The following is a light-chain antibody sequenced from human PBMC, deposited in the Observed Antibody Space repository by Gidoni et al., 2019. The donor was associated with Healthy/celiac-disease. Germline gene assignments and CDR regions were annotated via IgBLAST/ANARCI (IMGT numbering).Light chain of an antibody. CDR2: EGR. Sequence: QSALTQPASVSGSPGQSITISCTGTSSDVGSYNLVSGYQKHPGKAPQLMIYEGRKRPSVVANRFAGSKAGNTAPLTISGLQAEDEADYYCCSYAGSSTWVFGGGTKLTVL. CDR1: SSDVGSYNL. J-gene: IGLJ3*02. V-gene: IGLV2-23*01. CDR3: CSYAGSSTWV.